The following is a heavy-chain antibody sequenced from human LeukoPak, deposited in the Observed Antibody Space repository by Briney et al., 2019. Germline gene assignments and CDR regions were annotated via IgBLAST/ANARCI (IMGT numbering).Heavy chain of an antibody. CDR3: ARQGGTYSQFDY. Sequence: PSETLSLTCTVSGGSISSSTYYWGWIRRPPGKGLEWIGSIYYSGSTSYNPSLKSRVTISVDTPKNQFSLKLSSVTAADTAVYYCARQGGTYSQFDYWGQGTLVTVSS. J-gene: IGHJ4*02. CDR2: IYYSGST. V-gene: IGHV4-39*01. D-gene: IGHD1-26*01. CDR1: GGSISSSTYY.